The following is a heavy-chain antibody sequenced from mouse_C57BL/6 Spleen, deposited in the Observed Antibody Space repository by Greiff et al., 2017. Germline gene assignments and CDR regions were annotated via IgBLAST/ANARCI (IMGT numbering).Heavy chain of an antibody. CDR1: GYAFSSSW. CDR2: IYPGDGDT. J-gene: IGHJ3*01. V-gene: IGHV1-82*01. D-gene: IGHD1-1*01. CDR3: AREYYGSSYGAY. Sequence: QVQLQQSGPELVKPGASVKISCKASGYAFSSSWMNWVKQRPGKGLEWIGRIYPGDGDTNYNGKFKGKATLTADKSSSTAYMQLSSLTSEDSAVYFCAREYYGSSYGAYWGQGTLVTVSA.